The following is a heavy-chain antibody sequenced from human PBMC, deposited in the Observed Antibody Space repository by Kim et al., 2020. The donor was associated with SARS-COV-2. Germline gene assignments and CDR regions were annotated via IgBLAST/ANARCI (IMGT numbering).Heavy chain of an antibody. CDR1: GGTFSSYA. V-gene: IGHV1-69*13. J-gene: IGHJ6*02. Sequence: SVKVSCKASGGTFSSYAISWVRQAPGQGLEWMGGIIPIFGTANYAQKFQGRVTITADESTSTAYMELSSLRSEDTAVYYCARDGAGKPDYYYYYYGMDVWGQGTTVTVSS. D-gene: IGHD3-16*01. CDR3: ARDGAGKPDYYYYYYGMDV. CDR2: IIPIFGTA.